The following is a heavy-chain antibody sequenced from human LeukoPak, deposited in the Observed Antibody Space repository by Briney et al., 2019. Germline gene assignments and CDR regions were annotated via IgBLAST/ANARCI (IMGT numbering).Heavy chain of an antibody. J-gene: IGHJ4*02. CDR1: GYSFTSYW. V-gene: IGHV5-51*01. D-gene: IGHD2-2*02. Sequence: KPGESLKISCKGSGYSFTSYWIGWVRPMPGKGLEWMGIIYPVDSDTRYSPSFQGQITISADKSISTAYLQWSSLKAPDTAMYYCARLGTLYTHYFDYWGQGTLVT. CDR2: IYPVDSDT. CDR3: ARLGTLYTHYFDY.